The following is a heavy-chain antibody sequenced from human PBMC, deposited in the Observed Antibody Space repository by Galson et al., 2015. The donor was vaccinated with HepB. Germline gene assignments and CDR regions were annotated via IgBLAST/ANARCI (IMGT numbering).Heavy chain of an antibody. J-gene: IGHJ6*02. Sequence: SVKVSCKASGYTFTNYAMNWVRQAPGQGLEWMGWINTNSGNPTYAQGFTGRFVFSLDTSVSTAYLQISSLKSEDTAVYYCARDAYGANQKNVMDVWGQGTTVTVSS. D-gene: IGHD4/OR15-4a*01. CDR1: GYTFTNYA. V-gene: IGHV7-4-1*02. CDR3: ARDAYGANQKNVMDV. CDR2: INTNSGNP.